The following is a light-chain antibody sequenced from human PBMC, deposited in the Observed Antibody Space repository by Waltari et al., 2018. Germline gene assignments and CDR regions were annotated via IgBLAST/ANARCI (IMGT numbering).Light chain of an antibody. CDR1: SSNIGAHYD. J-gene: IGLJ3*02. V-gene: IGLV1-40*01. CDR3: QSYDSTLSAWV. Sequence: QSVLTQPPSVSGAPGQNVPISCPGDSSNIGAHYDVPWYQQLPTTAPKLLIYLNTNRPSGVPDRFSGSKSGTSASLAITGLQAEDEADYYCQSYDSTLSAWVFGGGTKLTVL. CDR2: LNT.